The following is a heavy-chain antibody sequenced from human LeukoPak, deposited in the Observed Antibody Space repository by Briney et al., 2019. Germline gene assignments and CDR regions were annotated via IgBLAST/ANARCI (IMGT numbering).Heavy chain of an antibody. CDR2: IKQDGSEK. D-gene: IGHD6-19*01. CDR1: GFTLSRYW. CDR3: ARSGDYSSGWVWNPRSPYYFDY. J-gene: IGHJ4*02. V-gene: IGHV3-7*03. Sequence: PGGALRLSCAASGFTLSRYWMSWVPQAPGKGRERGANIKQDGSEKNYMDSVKGRFTISRDNAKNSLYLQRNSLRAEDTAVYYCARSGDYSSGWVWNPRSPYYFDYWGQGTLVTVSS.